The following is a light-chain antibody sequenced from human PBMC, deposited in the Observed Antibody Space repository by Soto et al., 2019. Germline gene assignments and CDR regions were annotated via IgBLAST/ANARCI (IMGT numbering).Light chain of an antibody. CDR1: SSDVGGYNY. Sequence: QSVLTQPPSASGSPGQSVTISCTGTSSDVGGYNYVSWYQQHPGKAPKLMIHEVSKRPSGVPDRFSGSKSGNTASLTVSGLQAEDEADYYCSSFAGNYIYVFATGTKVTVL. J-gene: IGLJ1*01. CDR3: SSFAGNYIYV. V-gene: IGLV2-8*01. CDR2: EVS.